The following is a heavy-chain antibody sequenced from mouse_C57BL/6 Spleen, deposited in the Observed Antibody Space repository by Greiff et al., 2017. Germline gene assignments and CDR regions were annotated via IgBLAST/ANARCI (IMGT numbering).Heavy chain of an antibody. J-gene: IGHJ3*01. D-gene: IGHD2-3*01. CDR2: IHPNSGST. CDR3: AIPLYDVYSTWFAY. V-gene: IGHV1-64*01. CDR1: GYTFTSYW. Sequence: QVQLQQPGAELVKPGASVKLSRKASGYTFTSYWMHWVKQRPGQGLEWIGMIHPNSGSTNYNEKFKSKATLTVDKSSSTAYMQLSSLTSEDSAVYYCAIPLYDVYSTWFAYWGQGTLVTVSA.